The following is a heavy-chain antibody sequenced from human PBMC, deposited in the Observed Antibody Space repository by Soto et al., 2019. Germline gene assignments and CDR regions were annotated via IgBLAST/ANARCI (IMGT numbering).Heavy chain of an antibody. CDR2: ISVACGAI. J-gene: IGHJ4*02. V-gene: IGHV3-23*01. D-gene: IGHD6-6*01. CDR3: ARSISSIAPADY. Sequence: GGSLRLSCAASGFTFNAYAMSWVCQAPGKGLAGVSTISVACGAIYYADSVRGRFTISRDDSRNTLSLQISTLSAEDTAIYFCARSISSIAPADYWGQGTLDTVSS. CDR1: GFTFNAYA.